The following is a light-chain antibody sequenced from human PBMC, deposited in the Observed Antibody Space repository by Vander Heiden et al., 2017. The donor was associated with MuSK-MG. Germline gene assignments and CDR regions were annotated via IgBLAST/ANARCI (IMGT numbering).Light chain of an antibody. V-gene: IGLV3-1*01. CDR1: NLGEKY. CDR2: EDS. CDR3: QAWDSSTVV. J-gene: IGLJ2*01. Sequence: SYELLQPPSVSVSPGQTAIITCSGGNLGEKYASWYQHKAGQSPVLVIHEDSKRPSGIPERFSGSNSASAATLTISGTQAMDEADYYCQAWDSSTVVFGGGTNLTVL.